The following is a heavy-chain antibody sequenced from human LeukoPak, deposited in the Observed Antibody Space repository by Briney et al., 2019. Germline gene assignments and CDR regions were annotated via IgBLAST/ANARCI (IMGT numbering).Heavy chain of an antibody. Sequence: SETLSLTCTVSGGSISSSSYYWGWIRQPPGKGLEWIGSIYYSGSTYYNPSLKSRVTISVDTSKNQFSLKLSSVTAADTAVYYCAREKLVVIPDAFDIWGQGTMVTVSS. CDR3: AREKLVVIPDAFDI. V-gene: IGHV4-39*07. CDR2: IYYSGST. CDR1: GGSISSSSYY. J-gene: IGHJ3*02. D-gene: IGHD3-22*01.